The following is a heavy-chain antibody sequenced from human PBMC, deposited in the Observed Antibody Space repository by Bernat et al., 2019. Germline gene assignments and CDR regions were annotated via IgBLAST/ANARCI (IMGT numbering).Heavy chain of an antibody. V-gene: IGHV4-31*03. J-gene: IGHJ3*02. Sequence: QVQLQESGPGLVKPSQTLSLTCTVSGGSISSGGYYWSWIRQHPGKGLEWIGYIYYSWSTYYNPSLKSRVTISVDTSKNQFSLKLRSVTASDTAVYYCARDVSSFYDSSGYPTDTHAFDIWGQGTMVTVSS. CDR1: GGSISSGGYY. D-gene: IGHD3-22*01. CDR3: ARDVSSFYDSSGYPTDTHAFDI. CDR2: IYYSWST.